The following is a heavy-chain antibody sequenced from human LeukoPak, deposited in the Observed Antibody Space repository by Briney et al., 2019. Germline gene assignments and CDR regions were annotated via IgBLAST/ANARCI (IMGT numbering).Heavy chain of an antibody. CDR3: AKEGQSRAAAGEYLQ. D-gene: IGHD6-13*01. CDR1: GFTFSSYA. V-gene: IGHV3-23*01. CDR2: ISGSGGST. Sequence: GGSLRLSCAASGFTFSSYAMSWVRKAPGKGLEWVSAISGSGGSTYYADAVKGRFTISRDNSKNTLYLQMNSLRAEDTAVYYCAKEGQSRAAAGEYLQWVQGTLDSVSS. J-gene: IGHJ1*01.